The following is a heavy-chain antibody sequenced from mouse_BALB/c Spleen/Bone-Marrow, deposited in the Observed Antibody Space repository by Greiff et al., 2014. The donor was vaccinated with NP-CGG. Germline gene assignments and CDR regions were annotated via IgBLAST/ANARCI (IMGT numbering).Heavy chain of an antibody. CDR3: ARGRTTVVSDY. V-gene: IGHV1-69*02. Sequence: QVQLQQPGAEVVKPGASVKVSCKASGYTFTNYWMHWVKQRPGQGLEWIGEIEPSDSYTNYNQDFKGKATLTVDKSSSTAYMQLSSLTSEDAAVYYCARGRTTVVSDYWGQGTSLTVSA. D-gene: IGHD1-1*01. CDR2: IEPSDSYT. J-gene: IGHJ2*02. CDR1: GYTFTNYW.